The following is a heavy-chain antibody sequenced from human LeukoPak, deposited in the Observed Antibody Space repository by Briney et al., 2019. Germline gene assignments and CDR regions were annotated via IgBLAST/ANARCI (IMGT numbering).Heavy chain of an antibody. V-gene: IGHV4-34*01. J-gene: IGHJ4*02. D-gene: IGHD5-18*01. CDR3: ARGRGIQLWLRAANFDY. Sequence: PSETLSLTCAVYGGSFSGYYWSWIRQPPGKGLEWIGEINHSGSTNYNPSLKSRVTISVDTSKNQFSLKLSSVTAADTAVYYCARGRGIQLWLRAANFDYWGQGTLATVSS. CDR1: GGSFSGYY. CDR2: INHSGST.